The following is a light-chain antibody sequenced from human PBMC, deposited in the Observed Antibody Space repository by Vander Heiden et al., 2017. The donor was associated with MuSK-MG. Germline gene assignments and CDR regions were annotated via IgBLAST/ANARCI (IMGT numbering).Light chain of an antibody. Sequence: EIVLTQSPGTLSLSPGERPPSPAGPVRVVVVAPRLLIYGASNRATGIPDRFSGSGSGTDFTLTISRLEPEDFAVYYCQHYCGSPLFTFGPGTKVDIK. V-gene: IGKV3-20*01. J-gene: IGKJ3*01. CDR1: RVVVVA. CDR3: QHYCGSPLFT. CDR2: GAS.